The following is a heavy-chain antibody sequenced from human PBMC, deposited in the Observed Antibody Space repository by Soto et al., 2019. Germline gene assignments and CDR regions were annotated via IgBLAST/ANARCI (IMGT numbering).Heavy chain of an antibody. CDR1: GFTFSSYV. CDR3: ARGPRAPPPHDYGMDV. Sequence: EVQLLESGGGLVQPGGFLRISCAASGFTFSSYVMNWVRQAPGKGLEWVSGIRGSGGDTFYADSVKGRFTISRDNSKNTLYLQMNSLRAEDTAVYYCARGPRAPPPHDYGMDVWGQGTTVTVSS. V-gene: IGHV3-23*01. CDR2: IRGSGGDT. J-gene: IGHJ6*02.